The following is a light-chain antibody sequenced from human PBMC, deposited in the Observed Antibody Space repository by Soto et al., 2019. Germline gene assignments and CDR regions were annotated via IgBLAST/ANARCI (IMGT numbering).Light chain of an antibody. CDR3: MQNLQGFRT. CDR2: LGS. V-gene: IGKV2-28*01. Sequence: DIVMTQSPLSLSVTPGEPASISCRSSQSLLHSNGYNYLDWYLQKPGQSPKLLIYLGSNRASGVPDRISGSGSGTDFTLKISSVEAEDVGVYYYMQNLQGFRTFGQGTKVESK. J-gene: IGKJ1*01. CDR1: QSLLHSNGYNY.